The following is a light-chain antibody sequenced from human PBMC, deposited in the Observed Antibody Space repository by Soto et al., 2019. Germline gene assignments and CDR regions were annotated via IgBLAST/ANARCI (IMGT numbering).Light chain of an antibody. Sequence: QPVLTQSPSASASLGASVKLTCTLSSGHSNYAIAWHQQQSEKGPRYLMKLNSDGSHSKGDGIPDRFSGSSSWAARYLTVSSVQSEDEADYYCQTWGSGVVVFGGGTKLTVL. J-gene: IGLJ2*01. CDR3: QTWGSGVVV. V-gene: IGLV4-69*01. CDR1: SGHSNYA. CDR2: LNSDGSH.